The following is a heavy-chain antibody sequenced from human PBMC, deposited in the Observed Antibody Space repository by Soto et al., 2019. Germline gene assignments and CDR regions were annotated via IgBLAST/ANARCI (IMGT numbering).Heavy chain of an antibody. CDR2: IYYSSGNT. D-gene: IGHD1-26*01. CDR3: ARGRGSYSSTLAP. Sequence: NPSETLSLTCTVSGGSVSSGNYYWTWIRQPPGKGLEWIASIYYSSGNTNYNPSLKSRVTISVDSSKNQFSLKLNSVTAADTAVYSWARGRGSYSSTLAPGGLEPLFTVP. J-gene: IGHJ5*02. V-gene: IGHV4-61*01. CDR1: GGSVSSGNYY.